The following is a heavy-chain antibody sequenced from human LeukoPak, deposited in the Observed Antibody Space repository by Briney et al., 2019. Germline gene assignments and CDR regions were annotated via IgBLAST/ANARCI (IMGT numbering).Heavy chain of an antibody. J-gene: IGHJ4*02. CDR3: ARDLGDYSYDY. D-gene: IGHD4-11*01. CDR1: GYTFTGYY. V-gene: IGHV1-2*04. CDR2: INPNSGGT. Sequence: ASVNVSCKASGYTFTGYYMHWVRQAPGQGLEWMGWINPNSGGTSYAQKFQGWVTMTRDTSISTAYMELSRLRSDDTAAYYCARDLGDYSYDYWGQGTLVTVSS.